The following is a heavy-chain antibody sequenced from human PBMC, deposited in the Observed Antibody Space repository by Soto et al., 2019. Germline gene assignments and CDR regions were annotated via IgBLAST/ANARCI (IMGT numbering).Heavy chain of an antibody. CDR2: ISYSGST. J-gene: IGHJ5*02. CDR3: ATRDRSGYSYWLDT. D-gene: IGHD3-22*01. CDR1: GGSISDGYY. Sequence: QVQLQESGPGLVKPSQTLSLTCTVSGGSISDGYYWSWIRQHPGKGLEWIGSISYSGSTSYNPSLKSRLTISVDRSKSQFSLNLSSVTAADTAVYYCATRDRSGYSYWLDTWGQGTLVTVSS. V-gene: IGHV4-31*03.